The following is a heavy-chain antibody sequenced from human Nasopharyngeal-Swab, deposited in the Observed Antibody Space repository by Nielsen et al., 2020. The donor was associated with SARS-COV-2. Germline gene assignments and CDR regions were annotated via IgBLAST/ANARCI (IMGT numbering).Heavy chain of an antibody. Sequence: SEPLSLTCPVSGGSISSYYWSWIRQPPGKGLEWFGYIYYSGSTNYNPSLKSRVTISVDTSKNQFSLKLSSVTAADTAVYYCARVGGEEEEYYYGMDVWGQGTTVTVSS. V-gene: IGHV4-59*12. D-gene: IGHD3-16*01. CDR1: GGSISSYY. J-gene: IGHJ6*02. CDR3: ARVGGEEEEYYYGMDV. CDR2: IYYSGST.